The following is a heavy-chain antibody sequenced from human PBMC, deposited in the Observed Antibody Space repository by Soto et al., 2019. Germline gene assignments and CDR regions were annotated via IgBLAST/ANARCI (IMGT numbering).Heavy chain of an antibody. D-gene: IGHD2-2*01. CDR1: GDSVSSNSAA. Sequence: QSQTLSLTCAISGDSVSSNSAAWNWIRQSPSRGLEWLGRTYYRSKWYNDYAVSVKSRITINPDTSKNQFSLQLNSVTPEDTAVYYCARTYCSSTSCYLDYYYYMDVWGKGTTVTVSS. CDR2: TYYRSKWYN. J-gene: IGHJ6*03. V-gene: IGHV6-1*01. CDR3: ARTYCSSTSCYLDYYYYMDV.